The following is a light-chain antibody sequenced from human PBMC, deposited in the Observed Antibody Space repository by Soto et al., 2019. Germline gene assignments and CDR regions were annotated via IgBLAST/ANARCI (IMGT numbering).Light chain of an antibody. Sequence: QSVLTQPPSVSGAPGQRVTISCTGSSSNIGAGYDVHWYQQLPGTAPKLLIYGNSNRPSGVPDRFSGSKSGTSASLAITGLQAEDEAGYYCQAYDSSRGGVVFGGGTELTVL. CDR3: QAYDSSRGGVV. J-gene: IGLJ2*01. CDR2: GNS. CDR1: SSNIGAGYD. V-gene: IGLV1-40*01.